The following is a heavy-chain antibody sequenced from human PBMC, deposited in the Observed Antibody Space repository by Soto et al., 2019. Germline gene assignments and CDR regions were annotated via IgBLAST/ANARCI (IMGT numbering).Heavy chain of an antibody. Sequence: EVQLLESGGGLVQPGGSLTLSCAASGFTFSSYAMSWVRQAPGKGLEWVSAITGSGASTYYTDSVKGRFTISRDNSKNTLYLPMNSLRAEDTAVYYCAKGGTSGWRDYWGQGILVTVSS. J-gene: IGHJ4*02. CDR1: GFTFSSYA. CDR3: AKGGTSGWRDY. D-gene: IGHD6-19*01. CDR2: ITGSGAST. V-gene: IGHV3-23*01.